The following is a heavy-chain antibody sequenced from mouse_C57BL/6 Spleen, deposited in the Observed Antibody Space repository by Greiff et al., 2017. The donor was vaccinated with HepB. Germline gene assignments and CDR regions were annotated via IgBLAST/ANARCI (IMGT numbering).Heavy chain of an antibody. J-gene: IGHJ3*01. D-gene: IGHD2-4*01. Sequence: EVKLQESGPGLVKPSQSLSLTCSVSGYSITSGYYWNLIRQFPGNKLEWMGYISYDGSTNYNPTLKNRISITRDTSKNQFVLKLNSVTTEDTATYYCARDLDYDGGLAYWGQGTLVTVSA. CDR2: ISYDGST. CDR3: ARDLDYDGGLAY. CDR1: GYSITSGYY. V-gene: IGHV3-6*01.